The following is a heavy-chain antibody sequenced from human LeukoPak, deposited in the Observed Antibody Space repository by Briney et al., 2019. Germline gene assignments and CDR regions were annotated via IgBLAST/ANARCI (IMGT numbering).Heavy chain of an antibody. D-gene: IGHD6-19*01. V-gene: IGHV4-34*01. CDR1: GGSFSGYY. CDR2: ISHSGST. CDR3: TRGTDITVAGNY. J-gene: IGHJ4*02. Sequence: PSETLSLTCTVYGGSFSGYYWSWIRQPPGKGLEWIGEISHSGSTNYNPSLKSRVTVSVDTSKNQFSLKLSSVTAADTAVYYCTRGTDITVAGNYWGQGSLVTVSS.